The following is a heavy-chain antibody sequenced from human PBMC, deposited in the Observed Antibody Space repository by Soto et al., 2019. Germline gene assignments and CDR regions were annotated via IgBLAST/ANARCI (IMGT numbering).Heavy chain of an antibody. V-gene: IGHV1-18*01. CDR3: ARAGSSLGYAMDV. CDR2: ISAHNGNT. Sequence: ASVKVSCKASGYTFTSYGITWVRQAPGQGLEWMGWISAHNGNTHFAQKFQGRVTMTTDTSTSTVYMELRSLRSDDPAVYYCARAGSSLGYAMDVWGQGTTVTVSS. J-gene: IGHJ6*02. D-gene: IGHD2-15*01. CDR1: GYTFTSYG.